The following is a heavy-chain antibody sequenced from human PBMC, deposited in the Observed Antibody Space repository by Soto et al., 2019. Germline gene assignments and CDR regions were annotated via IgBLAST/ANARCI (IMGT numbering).Heavy chain of an antibody. J-gene: IGHJ6*03. CDR1: GGSISSSSYY. CDR3: ARHLYCTNGVCYYYYYMDV. Sequence: SETLSLTCTVSGGSISSSSYYWGWIRQPPGKGLEWIGSIYYSGSTYYNPSLKSRVTISVDTSKNQFSLKLSSVTAADTAVYYCARHLYCTNGVCYYYYYMDVWGKGTTVTVSS. D-gene: IGHD2-8*01. V-gene: IGHV4-39*01. CDR2: IYYSGST.